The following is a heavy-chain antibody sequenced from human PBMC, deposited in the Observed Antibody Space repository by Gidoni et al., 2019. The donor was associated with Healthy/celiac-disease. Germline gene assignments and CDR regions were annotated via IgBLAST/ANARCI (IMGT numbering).Heavy chain of an antibody. J-gene: IGHJ5*02. CDR1: GGTFSRYA. D-gene: IGHD4-17*01. V-gene: IGHV1-69*04. Sequence: QVQLVQSGAEVKKPGSSVKVSCKASGGTFSRYAISWVRQAPGQGLEWMGRIIPILGIANYAQKFQGRVTITADKSTSTAYMELSSLRSEDTAVYYCARDWGEGYGDYNWFDPWGQGTLVTVSS. CDR2: IIPILGIA. CDR3: ARDWGEGYGDYNWFDP.